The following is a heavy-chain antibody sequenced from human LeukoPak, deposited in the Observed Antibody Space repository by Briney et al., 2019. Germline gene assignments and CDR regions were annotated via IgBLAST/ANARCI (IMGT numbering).Heavy chain of an antibody. CDR1: GGTFSSYA. CDR3: ARDVTGSSGYPGL. CDR2: IIPILGIA. D-gene: IGHD3-22*01. Sequence: GASVKVSCKASGGTFSSYAISWVRQAPGQGLEWMGRIIPILGIANYAQKFQGRVTITADKSTGTAYMELSSLRSEDTAVYYCARDVTGSSGYPGLWGQGTLVTVSS. V-gene: IGHV1-69*04. J-gene: IGHJ4*02.